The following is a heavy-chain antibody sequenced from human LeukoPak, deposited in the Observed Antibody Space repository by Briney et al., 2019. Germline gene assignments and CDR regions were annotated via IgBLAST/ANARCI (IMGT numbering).Heavy chain of an antibody. CDR3: ARDAYSYGSGSYVDY. J-gene: IGHJ4*02. Sequence: PGGSLRLSCAASGFTFSRDGMHWVRQAPGKGLEWVAVIYYDGNNKFYADSVKGRFTISRDNSKNTLYRQRNSLRAEDTVVYYCARDAYSYGSGSYVDYWGQGTLVTVSS. CDR1: GFTFSRDG. V-gene: IGHV3-33*01. D-gene: IGHD3-10*01. CDR2: IYYDGNNK.